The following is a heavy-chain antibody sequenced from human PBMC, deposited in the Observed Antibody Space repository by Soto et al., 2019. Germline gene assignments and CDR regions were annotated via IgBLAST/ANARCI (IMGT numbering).Heavy chain of an antibody. D-gene: IGHD2-2*01. CDR3: ARSKVVLGYCSSPSCLPLFDY. V-gene: IGHV4-59*08. J-gene: IGHJ4*02. Sequence: SETLSLTCTVSGGSISSYYWSWIRQPPGKGLEWIGYIYYSGSTNYNPSLKSRVTISVDTSKNQFSLKLSSVTAADTAVYYCARSKVVLGYCSSPSCLPLFDYWGQGTLVTVSS. CDR2: IYYSGST. CDR1: GGSISSYY.